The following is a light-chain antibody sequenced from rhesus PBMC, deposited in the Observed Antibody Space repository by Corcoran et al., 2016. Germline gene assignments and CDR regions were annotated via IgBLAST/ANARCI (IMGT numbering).Light chain of an antibody. CDR2: KAS. J-gene: IGKJ3*01. CDR1: ENVNNY. V-gene: IGKV1-74*01. CDR3: QHGYGAPFT. Sequence: DIQMTQSPSSLSASVGDRVTITCRASENVNNYLNWSQQNPGKAPKLLIYKASTLQSGVPSRFIGSGSGTDYTFTISSLQPEDVATYYCQHGYGAPFTFGPGTKLDIK.